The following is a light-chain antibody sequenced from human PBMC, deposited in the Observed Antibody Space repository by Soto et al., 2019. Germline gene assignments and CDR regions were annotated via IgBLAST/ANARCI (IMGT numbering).Light chain of an antibody. CDR3: QQRHNWPIT. CDR1: QNIISN. V-gene: IGKV3-15*01. J-gene: IGKJ5*01. Sequence: ILMTQSPATLSVSPGERVTLSCRASQNIISNLAWYQQKPGQAPRLLIYGASTRATGIPARFSGSGSGTDFTLTISGLEPADLGVYYCQQRHNWPITFGQGTRLEIK. CDR2: GAS.